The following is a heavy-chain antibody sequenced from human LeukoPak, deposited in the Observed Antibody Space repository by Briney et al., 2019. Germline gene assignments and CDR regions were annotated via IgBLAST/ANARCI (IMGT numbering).Heavy chain of an antibody. Sequence: GGSLRLSCAASGFTFSSYSMNWVRQAPGKGLEWVSSISSSSSYIYYADSVKGRFTISRDNAKNSLYLQMNSLRAEDTAVYYCAKDRRLRLRGDIFDYWGQGTLVTVSS. CDR1: GFTFSSYS. CDR3: AKDRRLRLRGDIFDY. V-gene: IGHV3-21*01. J-gene: IGHJ4*02. D-gene: IGHD5-12*01. CDR2: ISSSSSYI.